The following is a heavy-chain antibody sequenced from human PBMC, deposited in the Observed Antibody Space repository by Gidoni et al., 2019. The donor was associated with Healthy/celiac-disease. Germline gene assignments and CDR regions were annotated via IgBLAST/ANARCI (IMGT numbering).Heavy chain of an antibody. V-gene: IGHV1-69*06. Sequence: VHLVQSGAAVKKPGSSVRVSCKASGGTSCSYANSWVLQAPGQGLEWLGGIISIFGTANYEQKFQGRVTITADKSTSTAYMELSSLRSEDTAVYYCARSYCSGGSCYSQFAFDIWGQGTMVTVSS. CDR3: ARSYCSGGSCYSQFAFDI. CDR2: IISIFGTA. CDR1: GGTSCSYA. J-gene: IGHJ3*02. D-gene: IGHD2-15*01.